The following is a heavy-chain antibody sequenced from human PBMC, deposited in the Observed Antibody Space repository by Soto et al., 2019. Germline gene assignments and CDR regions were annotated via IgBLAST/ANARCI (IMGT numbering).Heavy chain of an antibody. J-gene: IGHJ4*02. V-gene: IGHV3-48*01. D-gene: IGHD3-22*01. Sequence: PGGSLRLSCVASGFTFTRYSMNWVRQAPGKGLEWVSYISGSSSTIYYADSVQGRFTISRDNAKNSLYLQMDSLRAEDTAVYYCARDRPYYDSSGYYLRLDYWGQGALVTVSS. CDR3: ARDRPYYDSSGYYLRLDY. CDR2: ISGSSSTI. CDR1: GFTFTRYS.